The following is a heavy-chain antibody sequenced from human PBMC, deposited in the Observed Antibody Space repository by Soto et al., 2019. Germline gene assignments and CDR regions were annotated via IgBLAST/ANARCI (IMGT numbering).Heavy chain of an antibody. V-gene: IGHV4-31*03. CDR2: IYYSGST. J-gene: IGHJ4*02. D-gene: IGHD3-9*01. CDR1: GGSISSGGYY. CDR3: ARVGAILTGYSFDS. Sequence: SETLSLTCTVSGGSISSGGYYWSWIRRHPGKGLEWIGYIYYSGSTYYNPSLKSRVTISVDTSKNQFSLKLSSVTAADTAVYYCARVGAILTGYSFDSWGQGTLVTVHS.